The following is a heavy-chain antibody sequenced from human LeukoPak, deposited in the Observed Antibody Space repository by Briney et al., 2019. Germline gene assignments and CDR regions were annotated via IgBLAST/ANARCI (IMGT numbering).Heavy chain of an antibody. V-gene: IGHV4-59*01. CDR2: IYYSGST. J-gene: IGHJ5*02. CDR1: GASISSYY. CDR3: ARDFALGSSSLGWFDP. Sequence: SETLSLTCTVSGASISSYYWSWIRQPPGRGLEWIGYIYYSGSTNYNPSLKSRVTISVDTSKNQFSLKLSSVTAADTAVYYCARDFALGSSSLGWFDPWGQGTLVTVSS. D-gene: IGHD6-13*01.